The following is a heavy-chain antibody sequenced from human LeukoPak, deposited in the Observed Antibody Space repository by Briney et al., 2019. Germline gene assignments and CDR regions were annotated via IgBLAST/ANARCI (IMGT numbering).Heavy chain of an antibody. Sequence: GGSLRNSCAASGFTFSSHGMQWVSKAPGKGLEWVAFIRYDGSNKYYADSVKGRFTISRDNSKNTLYLQMNSLRAEDTAVYYCAKDLSGGKGLGYFQHWGQGTLVTVSS. CDR3: AKDLSGGKGLGYFQH. D-gene: IGHD4-23*01. CDR2: IRYDGSNK. CDR1: GFTFSSHG. J-gene: IGHJ1*01. V-gene: IGHV3-30*02.